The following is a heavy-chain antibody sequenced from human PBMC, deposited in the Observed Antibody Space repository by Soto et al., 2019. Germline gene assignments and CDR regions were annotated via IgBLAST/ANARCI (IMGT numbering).Heavy chain of an antibody. D-gene: IGHD2-8*02. CDR3: ARGSRYCTGDACYRSAFDL. CDR1: GGSFGGFY. J-gene: IGHJ3*01. V-gene: IGHV4-34*01. CDR2: INHSGNT. Sequence: QVQLQQWGAGLLKPSETLSLTCAVYGGSFGGFYWSWIRQSPGEGLEWIGEINHSGNTDYNPSLKSRVTISADTSKNQFSLKLISLTAADTAVYYCARGSRYCTGDACYRSAFDLWGQGTVVSVSS.